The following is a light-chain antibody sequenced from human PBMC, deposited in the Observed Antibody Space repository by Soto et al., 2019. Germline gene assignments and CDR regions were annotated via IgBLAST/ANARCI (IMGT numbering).Light chain of an antibody. J-gene: IGKJ5*01. CDR3: QQYGSSPCT. V-gene: IGKV3-20*01. CDR2: GAS. CDR1: QSVSSSY. Sequence: EIVSTPSPGTLSLSPGERATLSCRASQSVSSSYLAWYQQKPGQAPRLLIYGASSRATGIPDRFSGSGSGTDFTLNISRLEPEDFAVYYCQQYGSSPCTFSQGTRLKI.